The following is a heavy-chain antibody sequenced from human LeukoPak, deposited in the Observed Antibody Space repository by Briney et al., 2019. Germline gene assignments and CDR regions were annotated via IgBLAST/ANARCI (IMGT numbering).Heavy chain of an antibody. CDR1: GFTFSSYE. CDR2: INSDGSST. Sequence: PGGSLRLSCAASGFTFSSYEMNWVRQAPGKGLEWVSRINSDGSSTNYADSVKGRFTISRDNAKNTLHLQMNSLRAEDTAVYYCARGARGSGTASDYWGQGTLVTVSS. CDR3: ARGARGSGTASDY. J-gene: IGHJ4*02. D-gene: IGHD3-10*01. V-gene: IGHV3-74*01.